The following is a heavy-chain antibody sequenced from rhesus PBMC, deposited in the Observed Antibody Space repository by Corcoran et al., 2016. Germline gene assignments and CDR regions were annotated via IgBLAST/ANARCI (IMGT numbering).Heavy chain of an antibody. CDR2: IGPGGST. D-gene: IGHD1-14*01. CDR3: ARGSTTDV. CDR1: GFTFSSFA. J-gene: IGHJ5-2*02. Sequence: EVQLVESGGGLVQPGGSLRLSCAASGFTFSSFAMQWVHQAPGKGLEWVSAIGPGGSTYYADAVKGRFTISRDNAKNSLYLQMNSLRAEDTAVYYCARGSTTDVWGRGVLVTASS. V-gene: IGHV3-72*01.